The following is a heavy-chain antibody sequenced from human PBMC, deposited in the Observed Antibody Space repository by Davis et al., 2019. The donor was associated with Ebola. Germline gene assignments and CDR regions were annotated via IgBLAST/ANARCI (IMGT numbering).Heavy chain of an antibody. V-gene: IGHV1-18*01. D-gene: IGHD2-2*01. CDR3: ARVRNIVVTPAVLKMSSWFDP. CDR2: ISGYNGNT. CDR1: GYTFTSYG. Sequence: ASVKVSCKASGYTFTSYGISWVRQAPGQGPEWMGWISGYNGNTKYAQKLQGRVTMTTDTSTSTAYMELRSLRSDDTAVYYCARVRNIVVTPAVLKMSSWFDPWGQGTLVTVSS. J-gene: IGHJ5*02.